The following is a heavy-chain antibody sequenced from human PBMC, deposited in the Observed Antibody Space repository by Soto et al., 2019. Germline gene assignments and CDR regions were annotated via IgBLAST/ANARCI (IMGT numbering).Heavy chain of an antibody. CDR2: ISSTTNYI. J-gene: IGHJ4*02. CDR1: GFTFTRYS. V-gene: IGHV3-21*06. Sequence: GGSLRLSCAASGFTFTRYSMNWVRQAPGKGLEWVSSISSTTNYIYYGDSMKGLFTISRDNAKNSLYLEMNSLRAEDTAVYYCARESEDLTSNFDYWGQGTLVTVSS. CDR3: ARESEDLTSNFDY.